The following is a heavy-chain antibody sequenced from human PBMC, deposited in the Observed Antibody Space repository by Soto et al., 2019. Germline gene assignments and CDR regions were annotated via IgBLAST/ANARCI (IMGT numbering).Heavy chain of an antibody. J-gene: IGHJ6*02. D-gene: IGHD2-8*01. CDR2: ISGYNGDT. V-gene: IGHV1-18*01. Sequence: QGQLVQSGGEVKKPGASVKVSCKASGYTFTRYGISWVRQAPGQGLEWMGWISGYNGDTKYAKKFQGRDTMTVDTSTTKEYKERRSLKTDDRAVYYCAKNGQAPYYYYAMDVWGQGTTVTVSS. CDR3: AKNGQAPYYYYAMDV. CDR1: GYTFTRYG.